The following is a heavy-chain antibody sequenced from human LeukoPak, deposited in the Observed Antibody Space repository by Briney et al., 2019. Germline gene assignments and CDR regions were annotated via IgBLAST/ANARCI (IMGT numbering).Heavy chain of an antibody. CDR2: IQSGGSHK. D-gene: IGHD3-22*01. Sequence: PGGSLRLSCAASGFTFSSYGMHWVRQAPGKGLEWLTFIQSGGSHKHYADSVKGRFTISRHYSKNTLYLQMNSLRSEDTAVYYCANGKYYFDNSGYPLWGQGTLVTVSS. CDR1: GFTFSSYG. J-gene: IGHJ4*02. CDR3: ANGKYYFDNSGYPL. V-gene: IGHV3-30*02.